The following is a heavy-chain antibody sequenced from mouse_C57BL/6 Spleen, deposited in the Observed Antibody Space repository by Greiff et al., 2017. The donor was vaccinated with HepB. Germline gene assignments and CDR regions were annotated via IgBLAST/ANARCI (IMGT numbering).Heavy chain of an antibody. CDR3: ARCPLSYYYGSTDY. V-gene: IGHV1-64*01. J-gene: IGHJ2*01. CDR1: GYTFTSYW. D-gene: IGHD1-1*01. Sequence: QVQLQQPGAELVKPGASVKLSCKASGYTFTSYWMHWVKQRPGQGLEWIGMIHPNSGSTNYNEKFKSKATLTVDKSSSTAYMQLSSLTSEDSAVYYCARCPLSYYYGSTDYWGQGTTLTVSS. CDR2: IHPNSGST.